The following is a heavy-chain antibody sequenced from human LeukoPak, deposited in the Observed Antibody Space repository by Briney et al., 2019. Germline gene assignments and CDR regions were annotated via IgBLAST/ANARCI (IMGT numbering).Heavy chain of an antibody. V-gene: IGHV4-38-2*02. CDR1: GHSISSGYY. D-gene: IGHD6-13*01. CDR3: ARAYSSSWYWNWFDP. CDR2: IYNSGST. Sequence: PSETLSLTCTVSGHSISSGYYWGWIRQAPGKGLEWIGSIYNSGSTYYNPSLKSRATISVDMSKNQFSLKMSSVTAADTAVYYCARAYSSSWYWNWFDPWGQGTLVTVSS. J-gene: IGHJ5*02.